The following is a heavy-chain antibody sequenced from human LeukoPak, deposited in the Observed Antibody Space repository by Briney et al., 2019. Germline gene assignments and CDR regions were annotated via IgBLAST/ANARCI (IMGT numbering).Heavy chain of an antibody. CDR2: ISNSSSYI. CDR1: GFTFSSYS. Sequence: GGSLRLSCAASGFTFSSYSMNWVRQAPGKGLEWISSISNSSSYIYYADSVKGRFTISRDNAKNSLYLQMNSLRAEDTAVYYCARGARYYYDSSGYYYHDGYWGQGTLVTVSS. J-gene: IGHJ4*02. D-gene: IGHD3-22*01. CDR3: ARGARYYYDSSGYYYHDGY. V-gene: IGHV3-21*01.